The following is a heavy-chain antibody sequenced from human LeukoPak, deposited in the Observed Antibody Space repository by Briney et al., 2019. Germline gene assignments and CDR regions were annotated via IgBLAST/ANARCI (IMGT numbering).Heavy chain of an antibody. Sequence: QPGGSLRLSCAASGFTFDDYAMHWVRQAPGKGLEWVSGISWNSGSIGYADSVKGRFTISRDNAKNSLYLQMNSLRAEDMALYYCAKDRYSSSSKTYYFDYRGQGTLVTVSS. D-gene: IGHD6-13*01. J-gene: IGHJ4*02. CDR1: GFTFDDYA. CDR2: ISWNSGSI. CDR3: AKDRYSSSSKTYYFDY. V-gene: IGHV3-9*03.